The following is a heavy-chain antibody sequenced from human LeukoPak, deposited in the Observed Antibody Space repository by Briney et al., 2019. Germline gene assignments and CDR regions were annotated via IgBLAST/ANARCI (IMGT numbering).Heavy chain of an antibody. CDR1: GFTFDDYA. CDR2: ISWNSGSI. D-gene: IGHD1-14*01. CDR3: AKYLTPSITPSYFDY. V-gene: IGHV3-9*01. Sequence: GGSLRLSCAASGFTFDDYAMHWVRQAPGKGLEWVSGISWNSGSIGYADSVKGRFTISRDNAKNSLYLQMNSLRAEDTALYYCAKYLTPSITPSYFDYWGQGTLVTVSS. J-gene: IGHJ4*02.